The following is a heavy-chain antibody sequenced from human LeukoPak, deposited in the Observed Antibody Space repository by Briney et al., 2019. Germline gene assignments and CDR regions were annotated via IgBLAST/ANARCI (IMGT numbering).Heavy chain of an antibody. Sequence: SETLSLTCAVYGGSFSGYYWSWIRQPPGKGLEWIGEINHSGSTNYNPSLKSRVTMSVDTSKNQFSLKLSSVTAADTAVYYCASLWRPYWGQGTLVTVSS. CDR2: INHSGST. D-gene: IGHD3-10*01. CDR1: GGSFSGYY. J-gene: IGHJ4*02. V-gene: IGHV4-34*01. CDR3: ASLWRPY.